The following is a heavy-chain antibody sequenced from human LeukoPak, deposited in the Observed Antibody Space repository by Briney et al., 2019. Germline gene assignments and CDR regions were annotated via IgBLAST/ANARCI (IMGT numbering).Heavy chain of an antibody. Sequence: ASVKVSCKASGYTFTRYYMHWVRQAPGQGLEWMGIINPSGGSTTYAQKFQGRVTMTRDTSTSTVYMELSSLRSEDTVVYYCAGEAQREDYYGMDVWGKGTTVTVSS. CDR2: INPSGGST. D-gene: IGHD1-26*01. CDR3: AGEAQREDYYGMDV. CDR1: GYTFTRYY. J-gene: IGHJ6*04. V-gene: IGHV1-46*01.